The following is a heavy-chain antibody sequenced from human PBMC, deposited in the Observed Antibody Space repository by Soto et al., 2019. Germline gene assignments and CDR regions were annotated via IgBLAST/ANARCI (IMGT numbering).Heavy chain of an antibody. CDR1: GFTFSSYA. CDR3: AKRTVGWYFNL. V-gene: IGHV3-23*01. J-gene: IGHJ2*01. D-gene: IGHD4-17*01. Sequence: EVQLLESGGGSVQPGGSLRLSCAASGFTFSSYAMSWVRQAPGKGLEWVSVISGSGGSTYYADSVKGRFTISRDNSKNTLYLQMNSLRAEDTAVYYCAKRTVGWYFNLWGRGTLVTVSS. CDR2: ISGSGGST.